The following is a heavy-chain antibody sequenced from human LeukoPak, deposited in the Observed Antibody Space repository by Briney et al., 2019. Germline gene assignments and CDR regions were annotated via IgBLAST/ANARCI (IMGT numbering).Heavy chain of an antibody. CDR1: GFTVSSHS. CDR3: ARDPDEQWLVYYFDY. Sequence: GGPLRLSCAASGFTVSSHSMNWVRQAPGKGLEWVSYISPSSSTTYYADSVKGRFTISRDNAKNSLYLQMNSLRAEDTAVYYCARDPDEQWLVYYFDYWGQGTLVTVSS. J-gene: IGHJ4*02. CDR2: ISPSSSTT. D-gene: IGHD6-19*01. V-gene: IGHV3-48*04.